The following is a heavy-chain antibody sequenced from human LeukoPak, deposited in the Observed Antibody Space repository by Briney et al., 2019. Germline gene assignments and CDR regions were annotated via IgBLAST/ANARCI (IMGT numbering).Heavy chain of an antibody. J-gene: IGHJ4*02. CDR3: ARVRYYGPGIYYRGLAY. V-gene: IGHV1-8*01. D-gene: IGHD3-10*01. CDR1: GYTFSTYD. CDR2: MNPNSGNT. Sequence: ASVKVFCKASGYTFSTYDINWVRQATGQGLEWMGWMNPNSGNTGYAQKLQGRVTMTRNTSISTAYMELSGLRSEDTAVYYCARVRYYGPGIYYRGLAYWGQGSLVTVSS.